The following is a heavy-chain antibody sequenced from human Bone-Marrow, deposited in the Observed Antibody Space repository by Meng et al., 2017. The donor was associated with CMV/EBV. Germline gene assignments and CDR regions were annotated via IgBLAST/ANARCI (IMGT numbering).Heavy chain of an antibody. Sequence: GESLKISCAASGFTFSTYAMHWVRQAPGKGLEWVALISYDGSNKYYADSVKGQFTISRDNSKNTLYLQMNSLRADDTAVYYCARAHIKFSIMVRGIGWFDPWGQGTLVTVSS. CDR2: ISYDGSNK. J-gene: IGHJ5*02. CDR1: GFTFSTYA. CDR3: ARAHIKFSIMVRGIGWFDP. V-gene: IGHV3-30-3*01. D-gene: IGHD3-10*01.